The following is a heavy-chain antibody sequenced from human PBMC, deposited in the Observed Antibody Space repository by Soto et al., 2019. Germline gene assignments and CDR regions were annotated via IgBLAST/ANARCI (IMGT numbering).Heavy chain of an antibody. Sequence: SETLSLTCTVSGGSISSYYWSWIRQPPGKGLEWIGYIYYSGSTNYNPSLKSRVTISVDTSKNQFSLKLSSVTAADTAVYYCARGQISSSWYGHNWFDPWGQGTLVTVST. J-gene: IGHJ5*02. V-gene: IGHV4-59*01. CDR2: IYYSGST. CDR1: GGSISSYY. D-gene: IGHD6-13*01. CDR3: ARGQISSSWYGHNWFDP.